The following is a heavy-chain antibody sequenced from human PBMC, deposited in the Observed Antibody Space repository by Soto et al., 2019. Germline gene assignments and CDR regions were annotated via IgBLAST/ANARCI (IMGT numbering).Heavy chain of an antibody. Sequence: EVQLVESGGGLVQPGGSLRLSCAASGFTFSSYWMHWVRQAPGKGLVWVSRINSDGSSTSYADSVKGRFTISRDNAKNRLYLQMNSLRAEDTAVYYCARADCSSTSCPHAQDYYYYYGMDVWGQGTTVTVSS. J-gene: IGHJ6*02. CDR2: INSDGSST. D-gene: IGHD2-2*01. CDR1: GFTFSSYW. CDR3: ARADCSSTSCPHAQDYYYYYGMDV. V-gene: IGHV3-74*01.